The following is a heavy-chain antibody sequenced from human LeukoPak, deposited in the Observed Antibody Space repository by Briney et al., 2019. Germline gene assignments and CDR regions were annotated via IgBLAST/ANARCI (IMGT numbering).Heavy chain of an antibody. D-gene: IGHD1-1*01. CDR2: IYYSGCT. CDR1: GGSISSYY. V-gene: IGHV4-59*01. CDR3: ARGGWNAAGLDP. J-gene: IGHJ5*02. Sequence: SETLSLTWTVSGGSISSYYWSWIRQPPGKGLEWIGYIYYSGCTNYNPSLRSRVTISVDTSKDQFSLKLSSVTAADTAVYYCARGGWNAAGLDPCGQGTLVTVSS.